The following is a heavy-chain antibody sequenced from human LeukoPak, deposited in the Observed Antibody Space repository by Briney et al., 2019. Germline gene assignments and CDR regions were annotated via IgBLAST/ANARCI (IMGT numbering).Heavy chain of an antibody. CDR2: INPNSGGT. V-gene: IGHV1-2*02. Sequence: ASVKVSCKASGYTFTGYYMHWVRQAPGQGREWMGWINPNSGGTNYAQKFQGRVTMTRDTSISTAYMELSRLRSDDTAVYYCARVGCSSTSCYRGGWFDPWGQGTLVTVSS. CDR3: ARVGCSSTSCYRGGWFDP. J-gene: IGHJ5*02. CDR1: GYTFTGYY. D-gene: IGHD2-2*02.